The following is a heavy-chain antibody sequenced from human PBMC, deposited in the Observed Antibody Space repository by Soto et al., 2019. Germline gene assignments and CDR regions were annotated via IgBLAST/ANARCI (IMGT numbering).Heavy chain of an antibody. D-gene: IGHD7-27*01. J-gene: IGHJ4*02. Sequence: EVQLVESGGVLVQPGGSLRLSCAASGFTVGAYHMTWVRQAPGKGLEWVSVLYSSSDPRYADSVTGRFTISRDRSKNALYLQTNSLRVEDTDVYYCAKAASRLGMDSWGQGPLVAVSS. CDR3: AKAASRLGMDS. CDR1: GFTVGAYH. V-gene: IGHV3-66*01. CDR2: LYSSSDP.